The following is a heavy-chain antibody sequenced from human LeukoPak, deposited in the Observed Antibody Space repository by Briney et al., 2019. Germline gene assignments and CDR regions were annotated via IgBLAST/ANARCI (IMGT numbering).Heavy chain of an antibody. Sequence: HPGGSLRLSCAASGFTFDDHAMHWVRQAPGQGLEWVSLSGNDGNTKYADSVKGRFTISRDSGKNSLYLEMNSLRTEDTALYHCASQTKHYYGSGSYWSAFDIWGQGTMVIVSS. CDR1: GFTFDDHA. CDR3: ASQTKHYYGSGSYWSAFDI. V-gene: IGHV3-43*02. D-gene: IGHD3-10*01. J-gene: IGHJ3*02. CDR2: SGNDGNT.